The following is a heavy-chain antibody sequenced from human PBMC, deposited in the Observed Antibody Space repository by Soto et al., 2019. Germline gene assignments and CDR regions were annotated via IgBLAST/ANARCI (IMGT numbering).Heavy chain of an antibody. CDR3: ARKGVAISNFIDY. CDR2: IYTSGTT. Sequence: QVQVQESGPGLVKPSETLSLTCSVSGASVSRGHNYWSWIRQYPGKALEWIGYIYTSGTTFYNPSLKSRATISIDTSRSQFALKLNSVTAGDMAVNFCARKGVAISNFIDYWGQATLGTVFS. V-gene: IGHV4-31*02. J-gene: IGHJ4*02. CDR1: GASVSRGHNY. D-gene: IGHD3-3*02.